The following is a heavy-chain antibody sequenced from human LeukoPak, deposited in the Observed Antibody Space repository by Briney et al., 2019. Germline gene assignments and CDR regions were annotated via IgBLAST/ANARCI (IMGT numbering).Heavy chain of an antibody. CDR1: GGSFRGYD. CDR2: INHSGST. J-gene: IGHJ6*03. V-gene: IGHV4-34*01. CDR3: ARGRGYCSSTSCLYYYYYYMDV. Sequence: SETLSLTGAVYGGSFRGYDWSWIRQPPGKGLEWIGEINHSGSTNYNPSLKSRVTISVDTSKHQFSLKLSSVTAADTAVYYCARGRGYCSSTSCLYYYYYYMDVWGKGTTVTVSS. D-gene: IGHD2-2*01.